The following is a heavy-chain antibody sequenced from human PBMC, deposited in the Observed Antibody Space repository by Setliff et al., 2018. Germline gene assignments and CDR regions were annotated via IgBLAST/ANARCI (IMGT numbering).Heavy chain of an antibody. Sequence: PSETLSLTCSVSGASVSNVNYYWGWIRQPPGKGLEWVASIYYSGKTYSNPSFKSRVTMSLDKSKSQFSLKLASVTAADTALYYCARIGHFDFWRGFGVGAFDLWGHGSVVTVSS. D-gene: IGHD3-3*01. CDR1: GASVSNVNYY. CDR2: IYYSGKT. J-gene: IGHJ3*01. V-gene: IGHV4-39*01. CDR3: ARIGHFDFWRGFGVGAFDL.